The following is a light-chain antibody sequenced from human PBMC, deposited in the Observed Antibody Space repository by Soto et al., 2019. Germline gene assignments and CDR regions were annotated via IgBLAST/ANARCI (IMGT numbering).Light chain of an antibody. CDR1: QSVSSW. J-gene: IGKJ1*01. V-gene: IGKV1-5*01. Sequence: DIQMTQSPSTLSASVGDRVTITCRASQSVSSWLAWYQQKPGKAPKLLIYDASSLESGVPSRFSGSGSGTEFTLTISSLQPDDFATYYCQPYNSYSEAFGKGTK. CDR3: QPYNSYSEA. CDR2: DAS.